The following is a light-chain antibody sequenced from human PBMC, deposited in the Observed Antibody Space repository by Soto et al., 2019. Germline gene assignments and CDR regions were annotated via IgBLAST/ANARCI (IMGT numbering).Light chain of an antibody. Sequence: PGESATLSRRASQSLRSGDLACDQQIPGPAPGLLIYGASSRATGIPDGFSGSGSGTDFNLTVNRLAPEDSAVYYCQQRNIWPPVTFGQGTRLEIK. J-gene: IGKJ5*01. CDR3: QQRNIWPPVT. V-gene: IGKV3D-20*02. CDR2: GAS. CDR1: QSLRSGD.